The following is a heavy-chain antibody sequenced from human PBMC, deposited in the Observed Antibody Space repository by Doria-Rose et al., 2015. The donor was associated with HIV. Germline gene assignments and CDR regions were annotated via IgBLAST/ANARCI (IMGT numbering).Heavy chain of an antibody. V-gene: IGHV4-30-4*01. D-gene: IGHD3-10*01. CDR2: ISSSGIT. CDR3: ARARNYGFPHFFDF. CDR1: GDSISSGDSF. J-gene: IGHJ4*02. Sequence: QVQLQESGPGLVWPSQTLSLTCTVSGDSISSGDSFWSWIRQPPGKGPEWIGYISSSGITYYYTSLSGRLTISLDASKNQFSLNLNSVTAADTAVYYCARARNYGFPHFFDFWGQGTLVTVSS.